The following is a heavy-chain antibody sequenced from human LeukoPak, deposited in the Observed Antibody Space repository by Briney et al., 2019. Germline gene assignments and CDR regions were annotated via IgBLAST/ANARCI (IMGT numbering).Heavy chain of an antibody. J-gene: IGHJ6*03. Sequence: ASVKVSCKASGYTFTGYYMHWVRQAPGQGLDWMGRINPNSGGTNYAQKLQGRVTMTRDTSISTAYMELSRLRSDDTAVYYCARDALGYDFWSGYYDRYYYYMDVWGKGTTVTVSS. CDR2: INPNSGGT. V-gene: IGHV1-2*06. CDR1: GYTFTGYY. D-gene: IGHD3-3*01. CDR3: ARDALGYDFWSGYYDRYYYYMDV.